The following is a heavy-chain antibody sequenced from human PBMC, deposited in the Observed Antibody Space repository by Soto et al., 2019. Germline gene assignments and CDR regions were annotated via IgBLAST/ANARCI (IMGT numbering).Heavy chain of an antibody. V-gene: IGHV3-23*01. CDR2: IIGSGGST. D-gene: IGHD3-10*01. CDR1: GFTFSSYA. J-gene: IGHJ4*02. CDR3: ANRNPVRGDFDY. Sequence: EVQLLESGGGLVQPGGSLRLSCAASGFTFSSYAMSWVRQAPGKGLEWVSAIIGSGGSTYYADSVKGRFTISRDNSKNTLYLQMNSLRAEDTAVYYCANRNPVRGDFDYWGQGTLVTVSS.